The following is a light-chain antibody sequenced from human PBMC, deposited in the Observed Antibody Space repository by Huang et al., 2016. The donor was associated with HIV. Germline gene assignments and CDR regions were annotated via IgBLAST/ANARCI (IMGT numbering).Light chain of an antibody. CDR2: NTS. Sequence: EIVLTQSPGTLSLSPGARATLPCRASQSVTTTYLAWYQQKPGQPPRLLIYNTSKRASGIPDRFSGSGSGTDFSLTIRRLEPEDFAVYYCQQYGGSPPGVTFGGGTKVEVK. J-gene: IGKJ4*01. CDR1: QSVTTTY. V-gene: IGKV3-20*01. CDR3: QQYGGSPPGVT.